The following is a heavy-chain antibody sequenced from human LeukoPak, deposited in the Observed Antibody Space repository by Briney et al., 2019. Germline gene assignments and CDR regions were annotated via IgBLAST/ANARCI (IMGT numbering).Heavy chain of an antibody. D-gene: IGHD3-10*01. CDR1: GFTFSDHY. Sequence: GGSLRLSCAASGFTFSDHYMDWVRQAPGKGLEWVAKINEEGSEKDYGDSVKGRFIISRDNAKRSVSLQMNRLRAEDTAVYYCATGGHYYGDWGQGTLVTVS. CDR2: INEEGSEK. CDR3: ATGGHYYGD. V-gene: IGHV3-7*05. J-gene: IGHJ4*02.